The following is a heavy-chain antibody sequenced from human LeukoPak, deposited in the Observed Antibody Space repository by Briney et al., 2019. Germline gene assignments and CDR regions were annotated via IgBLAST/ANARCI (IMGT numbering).Heavy chain of an antibody. CDR1: GYTLTELS. Sequence: ASVKVSCKVSGYTLTELSMHWVRQAPGKGLEWMGGFDPEDGETIYAQKFQGRVTMTEDTSTDTAYMELSSLRSEDTAVYYCATRPIVVVPAALDYGFDPWGQGTLVTVSS. CDR2: FDPEDGET. D-gene: IGHD2-2*01. V-gene: IGHV1-24*01. J-gene: IGHJ5*02. CDR3: ATRPIVVVPAALDYGFDP.